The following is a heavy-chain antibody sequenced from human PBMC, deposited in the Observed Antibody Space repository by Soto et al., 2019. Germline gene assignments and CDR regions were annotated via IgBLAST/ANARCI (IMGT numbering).Heavy chain of an antibody. J-gene: IGHJ5*02. V-gene: IGHV4-34*01. CDR3: ARRRDVWFGGNWFDP. D-gene: IGHD3-10*01. CDR2: INHSGST. Sequence: SETLSLTCAVYGGSFSGYYWSWIRQPPGKGLEWIGEINHSGSTNYNPSLKSRVTISVGTSKNQFSLKLSSVTAADTAVYYCARRRDVWFGGNWFDPWGQGTLVTVSS. CDR1: GGSFSGYY.